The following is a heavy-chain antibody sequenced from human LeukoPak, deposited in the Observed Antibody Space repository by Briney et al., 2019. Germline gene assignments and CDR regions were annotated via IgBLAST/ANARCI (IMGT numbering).Heavy chain of an antibody. D-gene: IGHD3-22*01. J-gene: IGHJ4*02. Sequence: PGGSLRLSCAASGFTFSSYAMSWVRQAPGKGLEWVSGISGSGGSTYYADSVKGRFTISRDNSKNTLDLQMNSLRAEDTAIYYCAKRGYYYDSSGYCFDYWGQGTLVTVSS. CDR2: ISGSGGST. V-gene: IGHV3-23*01. CDR1: GFTFSSYA. CDR3: AKRGYYYDSSGYCFDY.